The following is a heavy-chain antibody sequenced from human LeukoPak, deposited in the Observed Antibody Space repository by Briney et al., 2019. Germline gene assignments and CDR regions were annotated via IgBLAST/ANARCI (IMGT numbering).Heavy chain of an antibody. CDR3: ARDRSPYYYGSGSPSPFDY. CDR1: GGSFSGYY. CDR2: INHSGST. V-gene: IGHV4-34*01. D-gene: IGHD3-10*01. Sequence: SETLSLTCAVYGGSFSGYYWSWIRQPPGRGLECFGEINHSGSTNYNPSLKSRVTISVDTSKNQFSLKLSSVTAADTAVYYCARDRSPYYYGSGSPSPFDYWGQGTLVTVSS. J-gene: IGHJ4*02.